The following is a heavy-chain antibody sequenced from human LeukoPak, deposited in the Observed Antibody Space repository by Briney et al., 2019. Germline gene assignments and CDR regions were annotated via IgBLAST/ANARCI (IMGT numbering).Heavy chain of an antibody. Sequence: GGSLRLSCAASGFTFSSYGMHWIRQAPGKGLEWLAHSGASSSGYTKDYADSVRGRFTISRDNAKNSLYLQMDSLRAEDTAAYYCARNKGVRGELDPWGQGTLVTVSS. CDR3: ARNKGVRGELDP. V-gene: IGHV3-48*04. D-gene: IGHD3-10*01. CDR1: GFTFSSYG. J-gene: IGHJ5*02. CDR2: SGASSSGYTK.